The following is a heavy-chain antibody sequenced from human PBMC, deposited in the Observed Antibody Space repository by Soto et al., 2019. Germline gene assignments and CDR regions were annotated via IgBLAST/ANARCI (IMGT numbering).Heavy chain of an antibody. V-gene: IGHV3-15*07. Sequence: GGSLRVSCADSGFTCSTAWINWVRQAPGKGLEWVGRIKSKIDGGTTDFAASVKGRFAISRDDSQDTMYLQMNSLKSEDTAVYYCTTDSHFSTRLVRFDFWGRGTLVTVSS. J-gene: IGHJ4*01. CDR2: IKSKIDGGTT. CDR1: GFTCSTAW. D-gene: IGHD2-2*01. CDR3: TTDSHFSTRLVRFDF.